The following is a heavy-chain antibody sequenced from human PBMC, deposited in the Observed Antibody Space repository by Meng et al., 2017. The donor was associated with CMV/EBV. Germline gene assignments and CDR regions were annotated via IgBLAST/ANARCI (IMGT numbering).Heavy chain of an antibody. Sequence: GESLKISCAASGFTFSSYWMSWVRQAPGKGLEWVANIKQDGSEKYYVDSVKGRFTISRDNAKNSLYLQMNSLRAEDTAVYYCARDCLDFWSGYSTYYYYYGMDVWGQGTTVTVSS. CDR2: IKQDGSEK. V-gene: IGHV3-7*01. D-gene: IGHD3-3*01. J-gene: IGHJ6*02. CDR3: ARDCLDFWSGYSTYYYYYGMDV. CDR1: GFTFSSYW.